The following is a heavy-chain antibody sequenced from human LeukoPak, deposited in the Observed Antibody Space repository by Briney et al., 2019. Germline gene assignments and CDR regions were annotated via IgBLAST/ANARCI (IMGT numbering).Heavy chain of an antibody. J-gene: IGHJ6*03. CDR3: ARHEVGGDSSSGYEYYYYMDV. V-gene: IGHV5-51*01. CDR1: GYTFTKYW. CDR2: IYPDDSDT. Sequence: GESLNISCEAFGYTFTKYWIGWVRQLPGKGLELIGMIYPDDSDTKYSPSFQGQVTISVDESISTAYLQWSSLKASDTAIYYCARHEVGGDSSSGYEYYYYMDVWGKGTAVTVSS. D-gene: IGHD3-3*01.